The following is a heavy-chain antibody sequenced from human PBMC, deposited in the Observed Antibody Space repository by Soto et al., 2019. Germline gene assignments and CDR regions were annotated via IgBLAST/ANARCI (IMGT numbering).Heavy chain of an antibody. CDR1: GFTFSNAW. D-gene: IGHD3-16*02. J-gene: IGHJ4*02. CDR3: TTDPFMITFGGVIVDY. V-gene: IGHV3-15*01. Sequence: GGSLRLSCAASGFTFSNAWMSWVRQAPGKGLEWVGRIKSKTDGGTTDYAAPVKGRFTISRDDSNNTLYLQMNSLKTEDTAVYYCTTDPFMITFGGVIVDYWGQGTLVTVSS. CDR2: IKSKTDGGTT.